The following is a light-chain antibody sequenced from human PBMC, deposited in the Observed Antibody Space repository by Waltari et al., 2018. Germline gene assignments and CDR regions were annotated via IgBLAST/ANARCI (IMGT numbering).Light chain of an antibody. CDR2: NDR. V-gene: IGLV3-21*02. CDR3: QVWDSESDHYV. Sequence: SYVLTQPPSVSVAPGQTATIICGGNNIEDKSVHWYQQKPGQAPVLVVFNDRDRPSGIPERVSGSNSGNTATLTISGVEAADEADYYCQVWDSESDHYVFGSGTKVTVL. J-gene: IGLJ1*01. CDR1: NIEDKS.